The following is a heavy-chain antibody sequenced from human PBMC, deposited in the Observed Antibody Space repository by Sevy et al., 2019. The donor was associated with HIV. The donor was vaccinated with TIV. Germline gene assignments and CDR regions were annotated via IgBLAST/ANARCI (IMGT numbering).Heavy chain of an antibody. CDR2: IRYDGSSK. Sequence: GGSLILSCVASGFTFSNFGIHWVRQAPGKGLEWVAFIRYDGSSKYYADSVKGRFTISRDNSKNTLYLQMNSLRSEDTAVYYCAKDLTERYSTSSGDFDYWGQGTLVTVSS. D-gene: IGHD6-6*01. J-gene: IGHJ4*02. CDR1: GFTFSNFG. CDR3: AKDLTERYSTSSGDFDY. V-gene: IGHV3-30*02.